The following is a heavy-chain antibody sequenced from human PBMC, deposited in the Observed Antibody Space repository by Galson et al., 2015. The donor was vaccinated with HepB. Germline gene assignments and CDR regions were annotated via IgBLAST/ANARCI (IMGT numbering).Heavy chain of an antibody. D-gene: IGHD7-27*01. CDR2: ISYDGSNK. J-gene: IGHJ4*02. CDR3: ARSPGAFDY. CDR1: GFTFSSYA. Sequence: SLRLSCAASGFTFSSYAMHWVRQAPGKGLEWVAVISYDGSNKYYADSVKGRFTISRDNSKNTLYLQMNSLRAEDTAVYYCARSPGAFDYWGQGTLVTVSS. V-gene: IGHV3-30-3*01.